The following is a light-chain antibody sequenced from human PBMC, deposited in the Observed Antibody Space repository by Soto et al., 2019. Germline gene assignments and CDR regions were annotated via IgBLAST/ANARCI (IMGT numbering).Light chain of an antibody. CDR3: SSYASSKTL. V-gene: IGLV2-8*01. CDR1: SSDVGGYNY. J-gene: IGLJ2*01. Sequence: QSVLTQSPSASGSPGQSVTISCTGTSSDVGGYNYVSWYQQHPGKAPKLMIYEVSKRPSGVPDRFSGSKSGNTASLTVSGRQAEDEADYYCSSYASSKTLFGGGTKLTVL. CDR2: EVS.